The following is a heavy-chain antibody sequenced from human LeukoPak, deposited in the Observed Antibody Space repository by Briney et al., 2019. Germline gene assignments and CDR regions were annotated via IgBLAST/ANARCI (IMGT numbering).Heavy chain of an antibody. CDR2: IKQDGSEK. CDR3: ASGGGVAAANDY. Sequence: GGSLRLSCAASGFTFSSYWMSWVRQAPGKGLEWVANIKQDGSEKDYVDSVKGRFTISRDNAKNSLYLQMNSLRAEDTALYYCASGGGVAAANDYWGQGTLVTVSS. J-gene: IGHJ4*02. V-gene: IGHV3-7*03. CDR1: GFTFSSYW. D-gene: IGHD6-13*01.